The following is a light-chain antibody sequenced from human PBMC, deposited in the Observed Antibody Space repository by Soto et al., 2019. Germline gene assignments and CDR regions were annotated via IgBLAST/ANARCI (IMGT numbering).Light chain of an antibody. CDR3: QQYNNLYT. V-gene: IGKV3-15*01. J-gene: IGKJ2*01. CDR1: QSVSSN. CDR2: GVS. Sequence: EIVMTQSPATLSVSPGERATLSCRASQSVSSNLAWYQQKPGQAPRLLIYGVSTRATGIPARFSGSGSGTEFTLTISSLQSEDFAVYYCQQYNNLYTFGQGTKLEIK.